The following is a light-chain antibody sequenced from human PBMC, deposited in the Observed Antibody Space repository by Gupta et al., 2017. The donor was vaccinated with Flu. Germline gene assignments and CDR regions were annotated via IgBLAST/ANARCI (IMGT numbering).Light chain of an antibody. V-gene: IGKV4-1*01. CDR2: WAS. Sequence: DFVLTQSPDSVAVSLGERATINCKSSQSGFYSSKNKNYLAWYQQKPGQPPKLLIYWASTRESGVPDRFSGSGSGTDFTLTISSLQAEDVAVYYCQQEDNTPLAFGHGTKVDI. CDR1: QSGFYSSKNKNY. CDR3: QQEDNTPLA. J-gene: IGKJ3*01.